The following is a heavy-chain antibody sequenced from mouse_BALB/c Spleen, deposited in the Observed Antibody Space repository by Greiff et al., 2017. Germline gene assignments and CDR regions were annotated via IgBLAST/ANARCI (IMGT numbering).Heavy chain of an antibody. CDR3: ARDGNYAMDY. J-gene: IGHJ4*01. CDR2: INPYNGAT. D-gene: IGHD2-1*01. V-gene: IGHV1-31*01. CDR1: GYSFTGYY. Sequence: VQLQQSGPELVKPGASVQISCKASGYSFTGYYMHWVKQSHVKSLEWIGRINPYNGATSYNQNFKDKASLTVDKSSSTAYMELHSLTSEDSAVYYCARDGNYAMDYWGQGTSVTVSS.